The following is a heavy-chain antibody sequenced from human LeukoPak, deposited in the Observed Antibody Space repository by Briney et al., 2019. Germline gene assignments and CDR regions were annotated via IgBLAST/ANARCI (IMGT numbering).Heavy chain of an antibody. V-gene: IGHV4-34*01. D-gene: IGHD3-9*01. CDR1: GGSFSGYY. CDR2: INHSGST. Sequence: SETLSLTCAVYGGSFSGYYWSWIRQPPGKGLEWIGEINHSGSTNHNPSLKSRVTISVDKSKNQFSLKLSSVTAADTAVYYCARGDILTGYYEENYFDYWGQGTLVTVSS. J-gene: IGHJ4*02. CDR3: ARGDILTGYYEENYFDY.